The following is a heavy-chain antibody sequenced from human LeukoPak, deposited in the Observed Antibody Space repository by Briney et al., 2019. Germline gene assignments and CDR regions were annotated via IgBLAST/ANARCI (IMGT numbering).Heavy chain of an antibody. CDR3: PRGWGEVVVLPAATTVYMDF. D-gene: IGHD2-2*01. CDR1: GYTFTSYG. Sequence: ASVKVSCKASGYTFTSYGISWVRQAPGQGLEWMGWISAYNGNTNYAQKLQGRVTMTTDTSASTAYMELRSLRSEDTAVYYCPRGWGEVVVLPAATTVYMDFWGKGTTVTVSS. CDR2: ISAYNGNT. V-gene: IGHV1-18*01. J-gene: IGHJ6*03.